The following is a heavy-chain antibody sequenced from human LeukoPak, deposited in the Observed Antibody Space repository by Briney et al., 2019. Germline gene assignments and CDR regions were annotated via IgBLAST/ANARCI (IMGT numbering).Heavy chain of an antibody. CDR3: VKGAAYHLGDAFDI. Sequence: PGGSLRLSCEASGFTFDDYAMHWVRQAPGKGLEWVSGISWNGGSIGYADSVKGRFTISRDNAKKPLYLQMNSLRAEDTALYYCVKGAAYHLGDAFDIWGQGTMVTVSS. V-gene: IGHV3-9*01. J-gene: IGHJ3*02. CDR2: ISWNGGSI. CDR1: GFTFDDYA. D-gene: IGHD2-15*01.